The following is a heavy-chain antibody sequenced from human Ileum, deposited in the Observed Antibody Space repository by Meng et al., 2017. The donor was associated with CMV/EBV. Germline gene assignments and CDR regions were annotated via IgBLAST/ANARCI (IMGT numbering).Heavy chain of an antibody. V-gene: IGHV3-23*01. D-gene: IGHD2-15*01. Sequence: GESLKISCAASGFIFSSYAMSWVRQAPGKGLEWVSAISGSGGSTYYADSVKGRFTISRDNSKNTLYLQMNSRRAEDTAVYYCAKKGIGEYNWFDPWGQGTLVTVSS. CDR3: AKKGIGEYNWFDP. J-gene: IGHJ5*02. CDR2: ISGSGGST. CDR1: GFIFSSYA.